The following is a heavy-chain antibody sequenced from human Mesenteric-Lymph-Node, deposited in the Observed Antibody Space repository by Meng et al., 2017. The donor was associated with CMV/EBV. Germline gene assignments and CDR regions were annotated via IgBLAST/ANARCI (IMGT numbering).Heavy chain of an antibody. CDR1: GGSFSGYY. Sequence: SETLSLTCAVYGGSFSGYYWNWIRQPPGKGLEWIGEVNHSGSTNYNPSLKSRVTISVDKSKYQVSLKRNSVTAADTAVYYCARGYSRGSAYYGYWGQGTLVTVSS. CDR3: ARGYSRGSAYYGY. J-gene: IGHJ4*02. CDR2: VNHSGST. D-gene: IGHD3-22*01. V-gene: IGHV4-34*01.